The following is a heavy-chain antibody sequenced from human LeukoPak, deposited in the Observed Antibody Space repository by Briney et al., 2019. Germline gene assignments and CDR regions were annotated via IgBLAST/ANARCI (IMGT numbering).Heavy chain of an antibody. V-gene: IGHV3-23*01. J-gene: IGHJ4*02. CDR2: IRGSGGST. CDR1: GLTFSSYA. D-gene: IGHD4-23*01. CDR3: AKGGNANLYYFDC. Sequence: GGCLRLSCVASGLTFSSYAMNWTRQAPGKGREWVSGIRGSGGSTYYADSVKGRFTISRDNSKNTLYLQMNSLRAEDTAVYYCAKGGNANLYYFDCWGQGTLVTVSS.